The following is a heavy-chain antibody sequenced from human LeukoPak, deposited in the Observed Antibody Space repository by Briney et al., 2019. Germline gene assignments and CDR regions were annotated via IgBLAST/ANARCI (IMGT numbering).Heavy chain of an antibody. Sequence: SETLSLTCTVSGGSISSYYWSWIRQPPGKGLEWIGYIYYSGSTNYNPSLKSRVTISVDTSKNQFSLKLSSVTAADTAVYYCARQVPATIVDAFDIWGQGTMVTVS. J-gene: IGHJ3*02. CDR1: GGSISSYY. CDR2: IYYSGST. V-gene: IGHV4-59*01. D-gene: IGHD2-2*01. CDR3: ARQVPATIVDAFDI.